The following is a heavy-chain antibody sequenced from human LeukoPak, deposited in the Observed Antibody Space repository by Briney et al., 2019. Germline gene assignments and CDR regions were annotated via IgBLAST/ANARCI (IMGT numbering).Heavy chain of an antibody. CDR2: INPNSGGT. Sequence: GASVKVSCKASGYTFTGYYMHWVRQAPGQGLEWMGWINPNSGGTNYAQKFQGRVTMTRDTSISTAYMELSRLRSEDTAVYYCARGLQLLGIWFDPWGQGTLVTVSS. D-gene: IGHD2-2*01. CDR3: ARGLQLLGIWFDP. CDR1: GYTFTGYY. J-gene: IGHJ5*02. V-gene: IGHV1-2*02.